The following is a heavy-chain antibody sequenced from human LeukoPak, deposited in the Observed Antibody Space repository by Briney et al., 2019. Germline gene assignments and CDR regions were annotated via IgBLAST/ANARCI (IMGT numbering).Heavy chain of an antibody. CDR2: ISGSGGST. CDR3: AKVPRTQYYYDSNAFDI. D-gene: IGHD3-22*01. J-gene: IGHJ3*02. V-gene: IGHV3-23*01. CDR1: GFTFSSYA. Sequence: PGGSLRLSCAASGFTFSSYAMSWVRQAPGKGLEWVSAISGSGGSTYYADSVKGRFTISRDNSKNTLYLQMNSLRAEDTAVYYCAKVPRTQYYYDSNAFDIWGQGTMVTVSS.